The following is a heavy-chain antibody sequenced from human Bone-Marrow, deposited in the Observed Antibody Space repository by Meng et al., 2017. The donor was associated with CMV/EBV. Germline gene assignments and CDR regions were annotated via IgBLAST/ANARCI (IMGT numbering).Heavy chain of an antibody. CDR3: ARVDCGNDSCYDDRGFLNY. J-gene: IGHJ4*02. CDR1: GGDVSSPSHY. V-gene: IGHV4-61*01. Sequence: SETLSLTCTVSGGDVSSPSHYWSWIRQPPGKGLEFLGYIYYTGTTNYNPSSRSRLTISIDTSENQFSLKLTSVTAADTAIYYWARVDCGNDSCYDDRGFLNYWGQGVVVTVYS. D-gene: IGHD2-2*01. CDR2: IYYTGTT.